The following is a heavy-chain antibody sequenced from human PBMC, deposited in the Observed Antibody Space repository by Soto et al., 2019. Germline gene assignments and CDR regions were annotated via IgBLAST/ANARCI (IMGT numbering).Heavy chain of an antibody. J-gene: IGHJ5*02. Sequence: VQLVESGGALVQPGGSLRLSCAASGFTFSNYWISLVRQAPGKGLEWVANIKQDGSERNYVDSVKGRFTISRDNAENSLYLQMNSLRAEDTAVYYCASARHIGPWGQGTLVTVSS. V-gene: IGHV3-7*01. CDR1: GFTFSNYW. CDR3: ASARHIGP. CDR2: IKQDGSER. D-gene: IGHD2-21*01.